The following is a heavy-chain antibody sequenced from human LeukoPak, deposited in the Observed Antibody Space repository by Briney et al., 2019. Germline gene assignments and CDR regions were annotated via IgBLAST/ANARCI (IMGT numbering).Heavy chain of an antibody. CDR2: IYTSGST. D-gene: IGHD3-16*02. J-gene: IGHJ4*02. V-gene: IGHV4-61*02. CDR3: ARAGVKSLDLD. Sequence: PSETLSLTCTVSGGSISSGSYYWSWIRQPAGKGLEWIGRIYTSGSTNYNPSLKSRVTISVDTSKNQFSLKLSSVTAADTAVYYCARAGVKSLDLDWGQGTLVTVSS. CDR1: GGSISSGSYY.